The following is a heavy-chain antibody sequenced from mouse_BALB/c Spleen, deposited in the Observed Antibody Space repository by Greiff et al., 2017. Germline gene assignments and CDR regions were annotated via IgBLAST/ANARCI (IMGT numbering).Heavy chain of an antibody. J-gene: IGHJ4*01. V-gene: IGHV2-9*02. CDR3: GRYRYDAMDY. Sequence: VQRVESGPGLVAPSQSLSITCTVSGFSLTSYGVHWVRQPPGKGLEWLGVIWAGGSTYYNSALMSRLSISKDNSKSQVFIKMNSLQTDDTAMYYCGRYRYDAMDYWGQGTSVTVSS. CDR2: IWAGGST. CDR1: GFSLTSYG. D-gene: IGHD2-14*01.